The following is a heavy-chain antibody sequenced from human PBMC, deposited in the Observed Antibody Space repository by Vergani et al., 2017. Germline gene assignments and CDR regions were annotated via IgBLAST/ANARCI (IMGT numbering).Heavy chain of an antibody. J-gene: IGHJ2*01. V-gene: IGHV4-59*08. CDR2: IYYSGST. Sequence: QVQLQESGPGLVKPSETLPLTCTVSGGSISSYYWSWIRQPPGKGLEWIGYIYYSGSTNYNPSLKSRVTISVDTSKNQFSLKLSSVTAADTAVYYCARQGWGSIYWYFDLWGRGTLVTVSS. D-gene: IGHD3-16*01. CDR3: ARQGWGSIYWYFDL. CDR1: GGSISSYY.